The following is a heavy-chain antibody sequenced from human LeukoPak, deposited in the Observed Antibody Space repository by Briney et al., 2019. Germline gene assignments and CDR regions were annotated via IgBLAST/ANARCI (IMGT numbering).Heavy chain of an antibody. V-gene: IGHV4-31*03. CDR2: IYYSGST. CDR3: ARGCITIFGVPGNWFDP. Sequence: KSSETLSLTCTVSGGSISSGGYYWSWIRQHPGKGLEWIVYIYYSGSTYYNPSLKSRVTISVDTSKNQFSLKLSSVTAADTAMYYCARGCITIFGVPGNWFDPWGQGTLVTVSS. D-gene: IGHD3-3*01. CDR1: GGSISSGGYY. J-gene: IGHJ5*02.